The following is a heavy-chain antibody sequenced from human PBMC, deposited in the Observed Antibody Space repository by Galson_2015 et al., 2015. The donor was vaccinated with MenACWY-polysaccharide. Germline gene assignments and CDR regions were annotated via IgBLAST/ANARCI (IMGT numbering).Heavy chain of an antibody. CDR1: GFTFSNYA. J-gene: IGHJ4*02. CDR2: MSNDGNNK. CDR3: ARDGFFVRGLVSCYFDH. V-gene: IGHV3-30*04. D-gene: IGHD3-10*01. Sequence: SLRLSCAASGFTFSNYAMHWVRQAPGKGLEWVAGMSNDGNNKYYADSVKGRFTISRDNFKNTLYLQMNSLRPEDSALYYCARDGFFVRGLVSCYFDHWGQGTLVTVSS.